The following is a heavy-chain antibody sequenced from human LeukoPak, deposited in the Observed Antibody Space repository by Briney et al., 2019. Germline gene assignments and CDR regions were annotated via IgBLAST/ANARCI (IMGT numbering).Heavy chain of an antibody. CDR3: ARDSCSSTSCLSIDDY. CDR2: INPNSGGT. V-gene: IGHV1-2*02. CDR1: GYTFTGYY. D-gene: IGHD2-2*01. Sequence: ASVKVSCMACGYTFTGYYMHWVRQAAGQGLEWMGWINPNSGGTNYAKKFQGRVTMTRETSISTIYMELSRLRSDDTAVYYCARDSCSSTSCLSIDDYWGQGTLVTVSS. J-gene: IGHJ4*02.